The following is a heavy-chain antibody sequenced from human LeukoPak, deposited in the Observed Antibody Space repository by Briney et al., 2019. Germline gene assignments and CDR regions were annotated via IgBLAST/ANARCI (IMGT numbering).Heavy chain of an antibody. Sequence: GGSLSLLCAASGFPFSTTDVTWVPKAPGKRPEWVSGISGGGDWAYYSDSVEGRFTTSRDNSKNTVSLQMKSLRVEDTATYYCVKNSGICRYWSQGTPVTVSS. CDR2: ISGGGDWA. V-gene: IGHV3-23*01. CDR1: GFPFSTTD. CDR3: VKNSGICRY. J-gene: IGHJ4*02. D-gene: IGHD1-26*01.